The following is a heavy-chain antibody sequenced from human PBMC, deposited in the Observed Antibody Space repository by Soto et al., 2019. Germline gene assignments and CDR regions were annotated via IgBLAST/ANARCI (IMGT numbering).Heavy chain of an antibody. J-gene: IGHJ5*02. D-gene: IGHD1-20*01. V-gene: IGHV3-23*01. CDR1: GFTFSSSS. Sequence: VSLRLSCAASGFTFSSSSMSWVRQAPGKGLEWVSSIRASDGSTYYADSVKGRFTISRDNSKDTLYLQLSSLRAEDTAVYYCAKLVSSWGQGTLVTVSS. CDR2: IRASDGST. CDR3: AKLVSS.